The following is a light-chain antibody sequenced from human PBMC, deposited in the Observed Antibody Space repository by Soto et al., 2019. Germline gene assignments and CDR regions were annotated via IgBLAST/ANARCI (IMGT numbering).Light chain of an antibody. Sequence: EIVLTQSPGTLSLSPGERATLSCRASQSVSSSYLAWYQQKPGQAPRLLIYVASTRATGIPGRFSGSGSGTDFTLTISRLEPEDFAVYYCQQYGSSPPTFGQGTKLEIK. J-gene: IGKJ2*01. CDR2: VAS. V-gene: IGKV3-20*01. CDR1: QSVSSSY. CDR3: QQYGSSPPT.